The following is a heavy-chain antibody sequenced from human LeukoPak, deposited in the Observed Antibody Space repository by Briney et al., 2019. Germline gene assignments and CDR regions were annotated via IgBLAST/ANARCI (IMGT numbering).Heavy chain of an antibody. V-gene: IGHV4-4*02. D-gene: IGHD6-13*01. J-gene: IGHJ4*02. Sequence: SETLSLTCAVSGGSISSSNWWSWVRPPPGKGLEWIGEIYHSGSTNYNPSLKSRVTISVDKSKNKFSLKLSSVTAADTAVYYCARETAAAAGPFDYWGQGTLVTVSS. CDR3: ARETAAAAGPFDY. CDR2: IYHSGST. CDR1: GGSISSSNW.